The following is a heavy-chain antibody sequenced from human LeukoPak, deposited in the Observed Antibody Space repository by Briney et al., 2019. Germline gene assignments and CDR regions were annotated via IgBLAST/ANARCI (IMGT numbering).Heavy chain of an antibody. Sequence: ASVRVSCKASGYTFTTFDINWVRQATGQGLEWMGWMNPNSGNTGYAQKFQGRVTMTRNTSISTAYVEVSSLRSEDTAVYYCARGPNKSDGGNSGSAWFDPWGQGTLVTVSS. J-gene: IGHJ5*02. D-gene: IGHD4-23*01. V-gene: IGHV1-8*01. CDR2: MNPNSGNT. CDR1: GYTFTTFD. CDR3: ARGPNKSDGGNSGSAWFDP.